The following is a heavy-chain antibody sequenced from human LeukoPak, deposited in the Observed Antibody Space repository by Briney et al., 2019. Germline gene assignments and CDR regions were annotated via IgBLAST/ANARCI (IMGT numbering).Heavy chain of an antibody. D-gene: IGHD3-22*01. CDR3: ARDRYYDSTGYGMDV. CDR1: GGSISSYY. V-gene: IGHV4-59*01. J-gene: IGHJ6*02. CDR2: IYYSGST. Sequence: SETLSLTCTVSGGSISSYYWSWIRQPPGKGLEWIGYIYYSGSTNYNPSLKSRVTISVDTSKNQFSLKLSSVTAADTAVYYCARDRYYDSTGYGMDVWGQGTTVTVSS.